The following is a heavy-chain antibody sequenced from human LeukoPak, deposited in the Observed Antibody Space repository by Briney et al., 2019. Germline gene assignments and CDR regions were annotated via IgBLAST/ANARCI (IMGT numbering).Heavy chain of an antibody. CDR3: ARGHGILNPDAFDI. J-gene: IGHJ3*02. D-gene: IGHD3-9*01. V-gene: IGHV4-30-2*01. CDR2: IYHSGST. CDR1: GGSISSGGYS. Sequence: PSETLSLTCAVSGGSISSGGYSWSWIRQPPGKGLEWIGYIYHSGSTYYNPSLKSRVTISVDRSKNQFSLKLSSVTAADTAVYYCARGHGILNPDAFDIWGQGTMVTVSS.